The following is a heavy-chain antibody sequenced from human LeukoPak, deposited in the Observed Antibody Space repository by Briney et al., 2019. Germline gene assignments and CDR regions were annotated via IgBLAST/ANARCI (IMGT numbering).Heavy chain of an antibody. D-gene: IGHD6-19*01. CDR2: ISAGGGNT. J-gene: IGHJ3*02. V-gene: IGHV3-23*01. Sequence: GGSLRLSCAASGFTFSSYPMSWVRQAPGKGLECVSAISAGGGNTYYADSVKGRFTISRDNSKNTLYLQVNSLRAEDTAVYYCAKAISDWALGAFDIWGQGTVVTVSS. CDR1: GFTFSSYP. CDR3: AKAISDWALGAFDI.